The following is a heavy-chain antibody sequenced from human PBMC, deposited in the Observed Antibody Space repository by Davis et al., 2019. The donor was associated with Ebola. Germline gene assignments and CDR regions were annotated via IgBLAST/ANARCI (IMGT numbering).Heavy chain of an antibody. D-gene: IGHD3-22*01. V-gene: IGHV1-2*02. CDR3: AINTHYYDSSGYHYANWYFDL. J-gene: IGHJ2*01. CDR1: GYTFSNYY. Sequence: ASVKVSCKASGYTFSNYYMHWVRQAPGQGLEWMGWINPNSGGSSYAQKFQGRVTMTRDTSISTASMELSRLRSDDTAVYYCAINTHYYDSSGYHYANWYFDLWGRGTLVTVSS. CDR2: INPNSGGS.